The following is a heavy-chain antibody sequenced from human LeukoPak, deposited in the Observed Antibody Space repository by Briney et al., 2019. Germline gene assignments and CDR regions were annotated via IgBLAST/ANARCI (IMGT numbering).Heavy chain of an antibody. D-gene: IGHD3-10*01. J-gene: IGHJ5*02. CDR1: GGTFGSYA. CDR2: IIPILGIA. CDR3: ARVQTYYYGSGSSNWFDP. V-gene: IGHV1-69*04. Sequence: SVKVSCKASGGTFGSYAISWVRQAPGQGLEWMGRIIPILGIANYAQKFQGRVTITADKSTSTAYMELSSLRSEDTAVYYCARVQTYYYGSGSSNWFDPWSQGTLVTVSS.